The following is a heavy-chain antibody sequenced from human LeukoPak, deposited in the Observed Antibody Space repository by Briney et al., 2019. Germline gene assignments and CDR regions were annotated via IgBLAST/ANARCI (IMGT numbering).Heavy chain of an antibody. V-gene: IGHV3-66*01. Sequence: GGSLRLSCVASGFTFSNYAMNWVRQAPGKGLEWVSAIYSGGSTYYADSVKGRFTISRDNSKNTLYLQMNSLRAEDTAVYYCARDYGSSWPHFDYWGQGTLVTVSS. J-gene: IGHJ4*02. CDR2: IYSGGST. CDR1: GFTFSNYA. CDR3: ARDYGSSWPHFDY. D-gene: IGHD6-13*01.